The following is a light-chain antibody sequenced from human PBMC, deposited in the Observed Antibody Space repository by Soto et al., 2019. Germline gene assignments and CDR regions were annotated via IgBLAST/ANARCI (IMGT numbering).Light chain of an antibody. CDR2: DVN. V-gene: IGLV2-14*03. CDR3: SSYAGSYNWV. CDR1: SSDVGGYNY. Sequence: QSVLTQPASVSGSPGQSITISCTGTSSDVGGYNYVAWYQQHPGIAPKVMIYDVNNRPSGVSNRFSGSKSGNTASLTISGLQAEDEADYYCSSYAGSYNWVFGGGTKVTVL. J-gene: IGLJ3*02.